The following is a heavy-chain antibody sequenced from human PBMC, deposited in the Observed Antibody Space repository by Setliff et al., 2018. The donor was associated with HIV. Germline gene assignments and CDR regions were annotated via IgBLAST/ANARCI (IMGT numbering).Heavy chain of an antibody. V-gene: IGHV4-59*08. J-gene: IGHJ4*02. CDR3: ARSAWELLQYFDS. CDR2: ISYSGNP. CDR1: GGSISSYY. D-gene: IGHD1-26*01. Sequence: PSETLSLTCTVFGGSISSYYWSWIRQSPGRGLQWIGYISYSGNPNYNPSLKSRVTISVDTSKNQFSLRLGSVTAADTATYFCARSAWELLQYFDSWGQGTLVTV.